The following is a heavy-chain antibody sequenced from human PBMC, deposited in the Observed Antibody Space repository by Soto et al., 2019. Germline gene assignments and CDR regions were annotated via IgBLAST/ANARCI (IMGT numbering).Heavy chain of an antibody. D-gene: IGHD3-10*02. J-gene: IGHJ6*02. V-gene: IGHV5-51*01. Sequence: GESLKISCKGSGYSFTSYWIGWVCQMPGKGLEWMGIIYPGDSDTRYSPSFQGQVTISADKSISTAYLQWSSLKASDTAMYYCARLVICSGSYNPYYYYGMDVWHQATTVTVPS. CDR3: ARLVICSGSYNPYYYYGMDV. CDR1: GYSFTSYW. CDR2: IYPGDSDT.